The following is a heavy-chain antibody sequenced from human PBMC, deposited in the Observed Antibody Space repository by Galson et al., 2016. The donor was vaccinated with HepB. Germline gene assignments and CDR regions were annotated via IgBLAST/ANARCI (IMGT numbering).Heavy chain of an antibody. CDR1: GYTFTTYR. V-gene: IGHV1-18*01. CDR3: ARAGSYRYFDY. D-gene: IGHD3-16*02. Sequence: SVKVSCKASGYTFTTYRISWVRQAPGQGLEWMGWISANSGNTNYAQKLQDRVSMTTDTSTSTAYLEVRSLTSDDTAVYYCARAGSYRYFDYWGQGSLVTVSS. J-gene: IGHJ4*02. CDR2: ISANSGNT.